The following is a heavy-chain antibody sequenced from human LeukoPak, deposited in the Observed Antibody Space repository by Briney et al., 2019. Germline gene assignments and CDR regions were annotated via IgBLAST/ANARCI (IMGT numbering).Heavy chain of an antibody. CDR3: ARASQLAAVGGSFYYYYMDV. V-gene: IGHV1-8*01. CDR1: GYTFTSYD. D-gene: IGHD6-13*01. CDR2: MNPNSGNT. J-gene: IGHJ6*03. Sequence: ASVKVSCKASGYTFTSYDINWVRQATGQGLEWMGWMNPNSGNTGYAQKFQGRVTMTRNTSISTAYMELSSLRSEDTAVYYCARASQLAAVGGSFYYYYMDVWGKGTTVTVSS.